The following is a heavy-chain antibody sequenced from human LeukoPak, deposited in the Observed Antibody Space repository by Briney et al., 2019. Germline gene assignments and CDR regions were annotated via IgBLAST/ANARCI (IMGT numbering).Heavy chain of an antibody. D-gene: IGHD6-19*01. CDR3: ARDLTTFTRGWYYFDY. J-gene: IGHJ4*02. V-gene: IGHV4-4*07. Sequence: SETLSLTCTVSGGSISSYYWSWIRQAAGKGLEWIGRIYTSGSTNYNPSLKSRVTISVDKSKNQFSLKLSSVTAADTAVYYCARDLTTFTRGWYYFDYWGQGTLVTVSS. CDR2: IYTSGST. CDR1: GGSISSYY.